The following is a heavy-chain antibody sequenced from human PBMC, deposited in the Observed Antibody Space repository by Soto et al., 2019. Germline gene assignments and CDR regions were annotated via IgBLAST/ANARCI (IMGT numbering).Heavy chain of an antibody. J-gene: IGHJ5*02. D-gene: IGHD5-18*01. CDR1: GNSIRSHY. Sequence: SETLSLTCTVSGNSIRSHYWSWLRQSPGKGPEWIGHISYSGTTNYNPSLKSRVTISVDMSKNQFSLKLSSVTAADTAVYYCARWIQLWSYNCFDPWGQGTLVTVSS. V-gene: IGHV4-59*11. CDR2: ISYSGTT. CDR3: ARWIQLWSYNCFDP.